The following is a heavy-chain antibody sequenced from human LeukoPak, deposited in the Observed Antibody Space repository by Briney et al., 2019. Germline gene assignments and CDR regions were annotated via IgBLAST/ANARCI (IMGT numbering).Heavy chain of an antibody. CDR1: GFTFSSYA. CDR2: ISGSGGSS. J-gene: IGHJ4*02. Sequence: GGSLRLSCAASGFTFSSYAMTLVRQAPGKGLEWIAGISGSGGSSYYADFVKGRSTFSRDNSKSALLPQMTSMRAEDTAIYCCPKDLRYSGSLRAMDYWAQGTVVPVSS. V-gene: IGHV3-23*01. CDR3: PKDLRYSGSLRAMDY. D-gene: IGHD1-26*01.